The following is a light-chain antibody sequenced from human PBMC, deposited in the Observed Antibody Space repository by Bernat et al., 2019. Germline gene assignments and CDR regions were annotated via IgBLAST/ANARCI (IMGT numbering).Light chain of an antibody. CDR2: DVS. V-gene: IGLV2-11*01. J-gene: IGLJ3*02. CDR1: SSDVGGYNY. CDR3: CSYAGSYTFERV. Sequence: QSALTQPRSVSGSSGQSVTISCTGTSSDVGGYNYVSWYQQHPGKAPKLMIYDVSKRPSGVPDRFSGSKSGNTASLTISGLQAEDEADYYCCSYAGSYTFERVFGGGTKLTVL.